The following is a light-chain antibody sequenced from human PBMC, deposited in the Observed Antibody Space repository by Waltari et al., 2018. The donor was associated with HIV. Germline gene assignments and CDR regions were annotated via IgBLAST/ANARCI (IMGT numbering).Light chain of an antibody. Sequence: QSALTQPASVSGSPGQSITISCTGSSSDVGSYNLVSWYQQHPGKAPKLMIYEGIKRPSGVSNRFSGSKSGNTASLTVSGLQAEDEADYYCSSYAGSNNVVFGGGTKLTVL. CDR1: SSDVGSYNL. J-gene: IGLJ2*01. CDR3: SSYAGSNNVV. V-gene: IGLV2-14*02. CDR2: EGI.